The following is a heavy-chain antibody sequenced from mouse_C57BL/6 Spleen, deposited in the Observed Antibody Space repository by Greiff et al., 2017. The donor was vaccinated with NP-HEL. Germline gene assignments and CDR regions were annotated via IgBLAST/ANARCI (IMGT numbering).Heavy chain of an antibody. V-gene: IGHV5-4*01. CDR3: ARDFITTVGPFAY. Sequence: EVQRVESGGGLVKPGGSLKLSCAASGFTFSSYAMSWVRQTPEKRLEWVATISDGGSYTYYPDNVKGRFTISRDNAKNNLYLQMSHLKSEDTAMYYCARDFITTVGPFAYWGQGTLVTVSA. CDR2: ISDGGSYT. CDR1: GFTFSSYA. J-gene: IGHJ3*01. D-gene: IGHD1-1*01.